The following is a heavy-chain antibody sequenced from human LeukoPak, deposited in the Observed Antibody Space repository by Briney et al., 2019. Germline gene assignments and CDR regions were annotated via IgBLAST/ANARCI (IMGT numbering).Heavy chain of an antibody. CDR2: ISGSGGST. CDR3: AKGEYYDFWSGYDY. J-gene: IGHJ4*02. V-gene: IGHV3-23*01. CDR1: GFTFSSCA. D-gene: IGHD3-3*01. Sequence: GGSLRLSCAASGFTFSSCAMSWVRQAPGKGLEWVSAISGSGGSTYYADSVKGRFTISRDNSKNTLYLQMNSLRAEDTAVYYCAKGEYYDFWSGYDYWGQGTLVTVSS.